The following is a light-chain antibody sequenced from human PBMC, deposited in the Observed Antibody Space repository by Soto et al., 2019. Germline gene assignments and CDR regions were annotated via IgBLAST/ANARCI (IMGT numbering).Light chain of an antibody. CDR3: QKYSSAPFT. J-gene: IGKJ3*01. CDR2: AAS. CDR1: RGISNY. Sequence: DIQMTQSPSSLSASVGDRVTITCRASRGISNYLAWFQQKPGKVPKLVMYAASSLQIGVPSRFSGSGSGTVFTLTSSGQQPEDVATYYCQKYSSAPFTFGHGTKVDLK. V-gene: IGKV1-27*01.